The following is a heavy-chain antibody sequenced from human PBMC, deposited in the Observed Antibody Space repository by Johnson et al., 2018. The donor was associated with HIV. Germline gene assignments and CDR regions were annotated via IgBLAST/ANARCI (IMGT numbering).Heavy chain of an antibody. J-gene: IGHJ3*01. V-gene: IGHV3-23*04. CDR2: ISSSGGGT. D-gene: IGHD3-10*01. CDR1: GLTFSSFA. CDR3: AKEMYYFNSGNHFDAFHV. Sequence: VQLVESGGGLVQPGGSLRLSCAASGLTFSSFAMNWVRQAPGKGLEWVSAISSSGGGTYYADSVKGRFTISRDNSKNTLSLQMNTLRAEDTAVYYCAKEMYYFNSGNHFDAFHVWGQGTLVTVSS.